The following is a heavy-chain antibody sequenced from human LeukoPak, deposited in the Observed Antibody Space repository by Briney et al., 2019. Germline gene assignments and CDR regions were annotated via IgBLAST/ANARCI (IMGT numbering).Heavy chain of an antibody. CDR2: IYYSGST. Sequence: PSETLSLTCTVSGGSISSYYWSWIRQPPGKGLEWIAYIYYSGSTNYNPSLKSRVTISVDTSENQFSLNLSSVTAADTAVYYCARGSGGSYFDYWGQGTLVTVSS. V-gene: IGHV4-59*01. CDR3: ARGSGGSYFDY. D-gene: IGHD1-26*01. J-gene: IGHJ4*02. CDR1: GGSISSYY.